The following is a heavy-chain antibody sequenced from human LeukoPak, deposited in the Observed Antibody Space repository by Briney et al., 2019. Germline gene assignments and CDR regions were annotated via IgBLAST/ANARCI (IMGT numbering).Heavy chain of an antibody. CDR2: ISGSGGST. CDR1: GLTFSSYA. D-gene: IGHD2-15*01. J-gene: IGHJ1*01. V-gene: IGHV3-23*01. CDR3: ARHEYCSGGSCYSGHFQH. Sequence: PGGSLRLSCAASGLTFSSYAMSWVRQAPGKGLEWVSTISGSGGSTYYADSVKGRFTISRDNSKNTLYLQMNSLRAEDTAVYYCARHEYCSGGSCYSGHFQHWGQGTLVTVSS.